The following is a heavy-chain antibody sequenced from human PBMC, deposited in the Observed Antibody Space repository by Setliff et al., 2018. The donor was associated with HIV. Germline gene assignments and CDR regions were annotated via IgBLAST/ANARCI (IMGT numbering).Heavy chain of an antibody. D-gene: IGHD3-10*01. Sequence: SVKVSCKASGGTFGSYSINWVRQAPGQGLEWVGSVIPVFGEPHYAQRFQGRVTITADRSSNTAYMEIMSLRSDDTATYYCGRGVLYGLSEYWGPGSLVTVSS. CDR1: GGTFGSYS. CDR3: GRGVLYGLSEY. J-gene: IGHJ4*02. CDR2: VIPVFGEP. V-gene: IGHV1-69*13.